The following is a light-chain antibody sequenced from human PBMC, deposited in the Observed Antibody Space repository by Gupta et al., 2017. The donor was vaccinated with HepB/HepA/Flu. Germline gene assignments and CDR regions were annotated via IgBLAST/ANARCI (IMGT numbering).Light chain of an antibody. Sequence: SSELTQDPAVSVALGQTVRITCQGDSLRSYYASWYQQKPEQAPVLVIYGKNNRPSGIPDRFSGSSSGNTASVTITGAQAEEEADYYCNSRDSSGNWVFGGGTKLTVL. CDR3: NSRDSSGNWV. CDR1: SLRSYY. V-gene: IGLV3-19*01. J-gene: IGLJ3*02. CDR2: GKN.